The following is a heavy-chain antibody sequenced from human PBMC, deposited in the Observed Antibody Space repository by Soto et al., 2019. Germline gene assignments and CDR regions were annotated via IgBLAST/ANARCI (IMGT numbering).Heavy chain of an antibody. Sequence: QITLKESGPTLVKPTQTLTLTCTFSGFSLSTSGVGVGWIRQPPGKALEWLALIYWDDEKRYSPSLKSRLTITKDTSKNQVVLTMPNIDPVDTATYYCAHRLQATSSFQNWFDPWGQGTLVTVSS. CDR1: GFSLSTSGVG. V-gene: IGHV2-5*02. CDR3: AHRLQATSSFQNWFDP. D-gene: IGHD2-2*01. J-gene: IGHJ5*02. CDR2: IYWDDEK.